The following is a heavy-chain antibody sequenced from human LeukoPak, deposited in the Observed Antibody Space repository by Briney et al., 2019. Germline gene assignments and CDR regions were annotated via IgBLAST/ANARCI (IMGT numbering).Heavy chain of an antibody. CDR1: GGSFSGYY. J-gene: IGHJ6*03. CDR3: ARDGYYGSGSYWYYYMDV. V-gene: IGHV4-34*01. CDR2: INHSGST. D-gene: IGHD3-10*01. Sequence: SETLSLTCAVYGGSFSGYYWSWIRQPPGKGLEWIGEINHSGSTNYNPSLKSRVTISVDTSKNQFSLKLSSVTAADTAVYYCARDGYYGSGSYWYYYMDVWGKGTTVTISS.